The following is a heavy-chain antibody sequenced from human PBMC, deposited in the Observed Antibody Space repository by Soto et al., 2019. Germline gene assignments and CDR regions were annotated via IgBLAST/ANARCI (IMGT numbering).Heavy chain of an antibody. CDR1: GGSFSGYY. V-gene: IGHV4-34*01. Sequence: QVQLQQWGAGLLKPSETLSLTCAVYGGSFSGYYWSWIRQPPGKGLEWIGEINHSGSTNYNPSLKSRVTISVATSKTQFSLKLSSVNAADTAVYYCASHYCSSTSCHRKYYFDYWGQGTLVTVSS. CDR3: ASHYCSSTSCHRKYYFDY. CDR2: INHSGST. D-gene: IGHD2-2*02. J-gene: IGHJ4*02.